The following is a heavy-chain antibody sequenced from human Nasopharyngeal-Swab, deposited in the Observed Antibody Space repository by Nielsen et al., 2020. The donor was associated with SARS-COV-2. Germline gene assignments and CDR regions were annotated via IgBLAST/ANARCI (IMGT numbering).Heavy chain of an antibody. CDR1: GYTLTELS. D-gene: IGHD3-9*01. J-gene: IGHJ6*02. CDR2: FDPEDGET. V-gene: IGHV1-24*01. CDR3: AREASADILTGVYGMDV. Sequence: ASVKVSCKVSGYTLTELSMHWVRQAPGKGLEWMGGFDPEDGETIYAQKFQGRVTMTRDTSTSTVYMELSSLRSEDTAVYYCAREASADILTGVYGMDVWGQGTTVTVSS.